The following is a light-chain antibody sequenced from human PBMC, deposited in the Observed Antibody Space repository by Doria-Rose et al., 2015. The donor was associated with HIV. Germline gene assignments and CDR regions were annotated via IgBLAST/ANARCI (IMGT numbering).Light chain of an antibody. Sequence: QSVLIQPPSVSGAPGQRVAISCTGSSSNIGAGFDVNWYQQFPGTAPKLLIHGNTNRPSGVPDRFSDSKSGTSASLAISGLRAEDEADYYCQSYDSRLSVYVFGTGTKVTVL. CDR3: QSYDSRLSVYV. J-gene: IGLJ1*01. V-gene: IGLV1-40*01. CDR1: SSNIGAGFD. CDR2: GNT.